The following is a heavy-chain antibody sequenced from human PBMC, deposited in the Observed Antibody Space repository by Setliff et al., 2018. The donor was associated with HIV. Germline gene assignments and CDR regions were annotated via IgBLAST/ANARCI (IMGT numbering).Heavy chain of an antibody. Sequence: GASVKVSCKASGYTFTTYGINWVRQAPGQGLGWMGWVSTYNGHTNYPQHLQGRVTMTTNTSTGTAYLELRSLRSDDTAMYYCARPLDSGSYPYDSFAFWGRGTMVTVSS. CDR2: VSTYNGHT. D-gene: IGHD1-26*01. V-gene: IGHV1-18*04. CDR3: ARPLDSGSYPYDSFAF. J-gene: IGHJ3*01. CDR1: GYTFTTYG.